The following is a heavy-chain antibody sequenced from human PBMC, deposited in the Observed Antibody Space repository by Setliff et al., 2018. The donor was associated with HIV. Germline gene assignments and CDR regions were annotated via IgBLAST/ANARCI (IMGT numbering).Heavy chain of an antibody. CDR1: GYTFSTNA. V-gene: IGHV1-3*01. CDR2: INAGDDNT. J-gene: IGHJ4*02. Sequence: ASVKVSCKAFGYTFSTNAIHWVRQAPGQRLEWMGYINAGDDNTRYSEKFQGRVIITRDTSANTAYMELSSLRSEDTAVYYCARGSCSGCYLSDYWGLGTLVTVSS. CDR3: ARGSCSGCYLSDY. D-gene: IGHD6-19*01.